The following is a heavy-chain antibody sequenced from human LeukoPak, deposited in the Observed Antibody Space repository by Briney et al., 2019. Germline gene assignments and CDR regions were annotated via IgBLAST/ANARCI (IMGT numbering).Heavy chain of an antibody. V-gene: IGHV3-7*01. D-gene: IGHD3-16*01. CDR3: ARSFGD. J-gene: IGHJ4*02. CDR1: GFNFSSYW. CDR2: IKQDGSEK. Sequence: PGGSLRLSCAVSGFNFSSYWMSWVRQAPGKGLEWVANIKQDGSEKYYVDSVKGRFTISRDNAQNSLYLQMNSLRVEDTAVYYCARSFGDWGQGTLVTASS.